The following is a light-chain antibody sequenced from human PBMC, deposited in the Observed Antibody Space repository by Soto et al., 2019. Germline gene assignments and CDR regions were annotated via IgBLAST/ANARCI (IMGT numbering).Light chain of an antibody. J-gene: IGKJ5*01. CDR1: QTISTY. V-gene: IGKV1-39*01. Sequence: DIQMTQSPSSLSASVGDGASITCRASQTISTYLNWYQQKPGKAHKVLIYAAYILQGGVQSRFSGSGSGTDFTLTIRSLQPEDFATYYCKQSYSSPITFGQGTRLEIK. CDR2: AAY. CDR3: KQSYSSPIT.